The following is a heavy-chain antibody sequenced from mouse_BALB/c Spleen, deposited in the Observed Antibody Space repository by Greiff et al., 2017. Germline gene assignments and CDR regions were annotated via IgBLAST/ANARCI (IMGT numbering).Heavy chain of an antibody. J-gene: IGHJ1*01. CDR2: IRSKSNNYAT. CDR3: VRREDYGSGPYWCFDV. CDR1: GFTFITYA. D-gene: IGHD1-1*01. Sequence: CGGLVQPKGSLKLSCAVSGFTFITYAMNWVRQAPGKGLEWVARIRSKSNNYATYYADSVKDRFTISRDVSQSMLYLQMNNLKTEDTAMYYCVRREDYGSGPYWCFDVWGAGTTVTVSS. V-gene: IGHV10-1*02.